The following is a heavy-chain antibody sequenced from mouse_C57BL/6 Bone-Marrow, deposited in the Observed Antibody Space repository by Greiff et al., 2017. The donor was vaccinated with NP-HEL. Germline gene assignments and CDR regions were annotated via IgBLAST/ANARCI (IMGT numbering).Heavy chain of an antibody. CDR1: GYTFTSYW. V-gene: IGHV1-55*01. Sequence: QVQLQQPGAELVKPGASVKMSCKASGYTFTSYWITWVKQRPGQSLEWIGDIYPGSGSTNYNEKFKSKATLTVDTSSSTAYMQLSSLTSEDSAVYYCARGYGSSYYFDYWGQGTTLTVSS. CDR2: IYPGSGST. J-gene: IGHJ2*01. CDR3: ARGYGSSYYFDY. D-gene: IGHD1-1*01.